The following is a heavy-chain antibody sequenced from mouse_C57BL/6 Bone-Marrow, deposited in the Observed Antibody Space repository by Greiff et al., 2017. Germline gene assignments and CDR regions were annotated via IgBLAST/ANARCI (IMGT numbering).Heavy chain of an antibody. CDR2: IYPGNSDT. CDR3: TGDYYGSSYVFDV. V-gene: IGHV1-5*01. J-gene: IGHJ1*03. D-gene: IGHD1-1*01. Sequence: EVQLQQSGTVLARPGASVKMSCKTSGYTFTSYWMHWVKQRPGQGLEWIGAIYPGNSDTSYNQKFKGKAKLTAVTSASTAYMELSSLTNEDSAVYYCTGDYYGSSYVFDVWGTGTTVTVSS. CDR1: GYTFTSYW.